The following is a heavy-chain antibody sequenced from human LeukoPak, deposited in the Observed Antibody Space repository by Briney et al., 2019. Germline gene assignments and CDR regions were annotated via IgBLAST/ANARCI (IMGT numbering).Heavy chain of an antibody. CDR2: IGTKGDK. V-gene: IGHV3-13*01. J-gene: IGHJ2*01. Sequence: HAGGSLRLSCAASGLSFSSYDMHWVRQATGKGLEWVSAIGTKGDKYYSDSVRGRFTISRENGKNSLYLQINSLRAGDTAVYYCAREMSDTVTWGWYFDLWGRGTLVTVSS. D-gene: IGHD4-17*01. CDR3: AREMSDTVTWGWYFDL. CDR1: GLSFSSYD.